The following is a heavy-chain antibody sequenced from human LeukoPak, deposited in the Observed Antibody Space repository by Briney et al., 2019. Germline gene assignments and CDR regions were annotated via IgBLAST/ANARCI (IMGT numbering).Heavy chain of an antibody. CDR2: IRSDGSKE. J-gene: IGHJ4*02. Sequence: PGGSLRLSCAASGFTFSGYGIHSVRQAPGKGLEWVAFIRSDGSKEFYADSVKGRFTISRDNSKNTLYLQVNSLRVEDTAVYYCAKGYGYYFDYWGQGTLVIVSS. V-gene: IGHV3-30*02. CDR3: AKGYGYYFDY. D-gene: IGHD5-18*01. CDR1: GFTFSGYG.